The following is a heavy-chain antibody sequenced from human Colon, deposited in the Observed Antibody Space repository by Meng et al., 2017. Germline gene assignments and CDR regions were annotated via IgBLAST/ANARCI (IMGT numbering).Heavy chain of an antibody. CDR1: GGSVSSASHY. CDR2: VYHSGDT. J-gene: IGHJ6*02. CDR3: AKTSSNWFTSYNGMDV. D-gene: IGHD6-13*01. V-gene: IGHV4-61*01. Sequence: SETLSLTCTVSGGSVSSASHYWSWIRQSPGKGLEWIGHVYHSGDTNYNPYLKSRVTLSVDTSKNQFSLKLTSVTAADTAVYYCAKTSSNWFTSYNGMDVWGQGTTVTVSS.